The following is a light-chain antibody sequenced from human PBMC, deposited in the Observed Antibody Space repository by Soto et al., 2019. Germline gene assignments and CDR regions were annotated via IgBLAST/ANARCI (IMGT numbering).Light chain of an antibody. J-gene: IGLJ3*02. CDR1: SSNIGNNY. Sequence: QSVLTQPPSVSAAPGQKVTISCSGSSSNIGNNYLSWYQQLPGTAPKLLIYENNKRPSGIPDRFSSSKSGTSATLGITGLQTGDEADYYCGTWDSSLSAGVFGEGTKVTVL. V-gene: IGLV1-51*02. CDR3: GTWDSSLSAGV. CDR2: ENN.